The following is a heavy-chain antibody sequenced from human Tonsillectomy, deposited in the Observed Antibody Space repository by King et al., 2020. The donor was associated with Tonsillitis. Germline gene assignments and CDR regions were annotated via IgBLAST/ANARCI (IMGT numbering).Heavy chain of an antibody. V-gene: IGHV1-46*01. D-gene: IGHD2-15*01. CDR1: GYTFTSYN. Sequence: QLVQSGAEVKKPGASVKVSCKASGYTFTSYNMHWVRQAPGQGLEWMGIINPSGGSTTNAQKFQGRVTMTRDTSTSTVYMELCSLRSEDTAVYCCARDGWWPSLTTELRPGYGMDVWGQGTTVTVAS. J-gene: IGHJ6*02. CDR2: INPSGGST. CDR3: ARDGWWPSLTTELRPGYGMDV.